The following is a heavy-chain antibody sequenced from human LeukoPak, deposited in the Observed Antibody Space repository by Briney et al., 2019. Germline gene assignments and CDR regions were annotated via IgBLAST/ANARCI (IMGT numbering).Heavy chain of an antibody. V-gene: IGHV1-46*01. CDR2: INPSGGST. Sequence: GASVKVSCKASGYTFTSYDINWVRQATGQGLEWMGIINPSGGSTSYAQKFQGRVTMTRDTSTSTVYMELSSLRSEDTAVYYCARDIRDYYDSSGYLPDYWGQGTLVTVSS. D-gene: IGHD3-22*01. CDR1: GYTFTSYD. CDR3: ARDIRDYYDSSGYLPDY. J-gene: IGHJ4*02.